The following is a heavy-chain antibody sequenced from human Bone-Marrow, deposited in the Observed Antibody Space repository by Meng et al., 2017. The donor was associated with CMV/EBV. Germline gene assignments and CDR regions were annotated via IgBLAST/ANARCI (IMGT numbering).Heavy chain of an antibody. V-gene: IGHV4-34*01. D-gene: IGHD2-2*02. J-gene: IGHJ6*02. Sequence: SETLSLTCAVYGGSFSGYYWSWIRQPPGKGLEWIGEINHSGSTNYNPSLKSRVTISVDTSKNQFSLKLSSVTAADTAVYYCARAGGYCSSTSCYTGTIYYYGMDVWGQGTTVTVSS. CDR1: GGSFSGYY. CDR2: INHSGST. CDR3: ARAGGYCSSTSCYTGTIYYYGMDV.